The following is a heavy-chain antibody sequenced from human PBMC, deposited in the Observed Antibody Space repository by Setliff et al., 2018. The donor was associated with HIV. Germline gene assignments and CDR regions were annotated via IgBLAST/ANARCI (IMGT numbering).Heavy chain of an antibody. D-gene: IGHD3-3*01. Sequence: SETLSLTCSVSGGSISSGTYYWGWIRQPPGKGLEWIGTIYYSGNTYYNPSLKSRVTISVDTSKNQFSLKLSSVTAADTAVYYCARGGLGVVTSFDSWGPGTLVTVSS. J-gene: IGHJ4*02. V-gene: IGHV4-39*07. CDR1: GGSISSGTYY. CDR3: ARGGLGVVTSFDS. CDR2: IYYSGNT.